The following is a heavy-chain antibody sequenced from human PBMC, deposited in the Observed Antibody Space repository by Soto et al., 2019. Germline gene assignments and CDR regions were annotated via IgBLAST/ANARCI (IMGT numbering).Heavy chain of an antibody. CDR1: GYTFTNFY. V-gene: IGHV1-46*01. CDR3: AKPQTARPYYYGMEV. CDR2: INPSGTTT. Sequence: QVQLVQSGAEVKKPGASVKVSCKASGYTFTNFYMHWVRQAPGQGLEWMGIINPSGTTTDYAQKFQGRVTMTRDTSTSTYYMELSSLRSEDTAVYYCAKPQTARPYYYGMEVWGQGPAVTVSS. J-gene: IGHJ6*02.